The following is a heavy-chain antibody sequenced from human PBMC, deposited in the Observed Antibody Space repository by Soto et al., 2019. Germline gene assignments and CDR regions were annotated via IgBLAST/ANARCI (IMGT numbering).Heavy chain of an antibody. D-gene: IGHD3-3*01. CDR2: ISAYNGNA. CDR1: GYTFTSYG. J-gene: IGHJ4*02. Sequence: GASVKGSCKASGYTFTSYGISWVRQAPGQGPEWMGWISAYNGNANYAQKLQGRVTMTTDTSTSTAYMELRSLRSDDTAVYYCARGFLEWLSPSFDYWGQGTLITVSS. CDR3: ARGFLEWLSPSFDY. V-gene: IGHV1-18*01.